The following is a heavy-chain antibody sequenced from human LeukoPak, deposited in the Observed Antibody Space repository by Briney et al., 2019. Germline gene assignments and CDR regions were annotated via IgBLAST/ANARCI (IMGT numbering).Heavy chain of an antibody. D-gene: IGHD2-21*01. CDR1: GFTFSSYE. Sequence: QPGRSLRLSCAASGFTFSSYEMNWVRQAPGKGLEWISYIDSSGTVIYTADSVKGRFTTSRDNAANSLYLQMNSLTAEDTAVYYCARETMGCGGDCYDYWGQGTLVTVSS. CDR3: ARETMGCGGDCYDY. J-gene: IGHJ4*02. V-gene: IGHV3-48*03. CDR2: IDSSGTVI.